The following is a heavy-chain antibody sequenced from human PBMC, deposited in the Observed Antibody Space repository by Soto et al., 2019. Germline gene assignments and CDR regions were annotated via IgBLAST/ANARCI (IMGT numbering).Heavy chain of an antibody. D-gene: IGHD3-9*01. J-gene: IGHJ6*02. CDR1: GYTFTSCA. CDR3: ARDGSYDILTGYYLWGYYYYGMDV. CDR2: INTNTGNP. Sequence: GASVKVSCKASGYTFTSCAMNWVRQAPGQGLEWMGWINTNTGNPTYAQGFTGRFVFSLDTSVSTAYLQICSLKAEDTAVYYCARDGSYDILTGYYLWGYYYYGMDVWGQGTTVTVSS. V-gene: IGHV7-4-1*01.